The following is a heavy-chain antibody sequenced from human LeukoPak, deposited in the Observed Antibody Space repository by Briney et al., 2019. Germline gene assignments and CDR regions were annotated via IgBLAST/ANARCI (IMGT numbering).Heavy chain of an antibody. J-gene: IGHJ3*02. CDR1: GFTFSDYY. V-gene: IGHV3-11*01. D-gene: IGHD1-26*01. CDR3: AKEGSGSNHYAFDI. Sequence: GGSLRLSCAASGFTFSDYYMSWIRQAPGKGLEWISYISSSGSTIYYADSVKGRFTISRDNSKNTLYLQMNSLRAEDTAVYYCAKEGSGSNHYAFDIWGQGTMVTVSS. CDR2: ISSSGSTI.